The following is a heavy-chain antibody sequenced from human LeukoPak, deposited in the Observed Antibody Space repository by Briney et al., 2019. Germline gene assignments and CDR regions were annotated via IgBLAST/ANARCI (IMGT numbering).Heavy chain of an antibody. D-gene: IGHD6-19*01. J-gene: IGHJ4*02. V-gene: IGHV4-34*01. CDR2: INHSGST. CDR3: ARLPSWYSSGRYGRGFDY. Sequence: PSETLSLTCAVYGGSFSGYYWSWIRQPPGKGLEWIGEINHSGSTNYNPSLKSRVTISVDTSKNQFSLKLSSVTAADTAVYYCARLPSWYSSGRYGRGFDYWGQGTLVTVSS. CDR1: GGSFSGYY.